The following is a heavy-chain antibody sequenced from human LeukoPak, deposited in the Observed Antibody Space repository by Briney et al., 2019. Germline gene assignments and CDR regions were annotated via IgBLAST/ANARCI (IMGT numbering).Heavy chain of an antibody. J-gene: IGHJ3*02. V-gene: IGHV1-18*01. Sequence: ASVKVSCKASGYTFTSYGISWVRQAPGQGLEWMGWISAYNGNTNYAQKLQGRVTMTTDTSTSTAYMELRSLRSDDTAVYYCARDRRYTGYYDFWSGYAANPDRPDAFDIWGQGTMVTVSS. CDR3: ARDRRYTGYYDFWSGYAANPDRPDAFDI. CDR1: GYTFTSYG. CDR2: ISAYNGNT. D-gene: IGHD3-3*01.